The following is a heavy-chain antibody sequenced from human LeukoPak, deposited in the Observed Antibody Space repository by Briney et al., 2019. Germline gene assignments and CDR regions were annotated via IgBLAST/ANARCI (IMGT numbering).Heavy chain of an antibody. CDR3: AKVGSVAAAGTYHVDY. Sequence: GGSLRLSCAASGFTFSSYAMSWVRQAPGKGLEWVSAISGSGGSTYYADSVKGRFTISRDNSKNTLYLQMNSLRAEDTAVYYCAKVGSVAAAGTYHVDYWRQGTLVTVSS. D-gene: IGHD6-13*01. J-gene: IGHJ4*02. CDR2: ISGSGGST. CDR1: GFTFSSYA. V-gene: IGHV3-23*01.